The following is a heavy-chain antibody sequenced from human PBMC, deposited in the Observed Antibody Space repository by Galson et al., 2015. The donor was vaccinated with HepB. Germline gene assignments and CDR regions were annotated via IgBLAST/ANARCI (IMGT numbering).Heavy chain of an antibody. J-gene: IGHJ3*02. CDR2: IYYSGST. CDR3: ARRVMASGAFDI. V-gene: IGHV4-39*01. D-gene: IGHD2-21*01. CDR1: GGSISSSSYY. Sequence: SETLSLTCTVSGGSISSSSYYWGWIRQPPGKGLEWIGSIYYSGSTYYNPSLKSRVTISVDTSKNQFSLKLSSVTAADTAVYYCARRVMASGAFDIWGQGTMVTVSS.